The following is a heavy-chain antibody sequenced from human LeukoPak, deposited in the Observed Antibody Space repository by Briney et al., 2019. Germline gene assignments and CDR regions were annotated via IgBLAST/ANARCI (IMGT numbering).Heavy chain of an antibody. CDR3: SSLGHPGY. CDR1: GFTFSSYS. J-gene: IGHJ4*02. CDR2: ISSSSSYI. Sequence: PGGSLRLSCAASGFTFSSYSMNWVRQAPGKGLEWVSSISSSSSYIHYADSVKGRFTISRDNAKNSLYLQMNSLRAEDTAVYYCSSLGHPGYWGQGTLVTVSS. V-gene: IGHV3-21*01.